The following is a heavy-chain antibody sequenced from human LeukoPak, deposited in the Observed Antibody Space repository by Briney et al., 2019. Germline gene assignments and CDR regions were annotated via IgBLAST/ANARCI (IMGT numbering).Heavy chain of an antibody. D-gene: IGHD2-15*01. V-gene: IGHV3-23*01. Sequence: GGSLRLSCAASGFTFTNYAMTWVRQAPGKGLEWVAATVGIGPDTYHADSVKGRFTISRDDSKNILYLQMNSLRVEDTAVYYCTKASAARCIGVFCYPFDHWGQGTLVTVSS. J-gene: IGHJ4*02. CDR3: TKASAARCIGVFCYPFDH. CDR1: GFTFTNYA. CDR2: TVGIGPDT.